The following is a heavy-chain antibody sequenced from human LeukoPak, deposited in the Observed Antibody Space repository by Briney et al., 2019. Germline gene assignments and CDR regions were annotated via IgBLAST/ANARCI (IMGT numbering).Heavy chain of an antibody. CDR1: GDSVSSDSYY. CDR2: IYYSGST. CDR3: ARDCRGASCSGIY. Sequence: SETLSLTCTVSGDSVSSDSYYWSWNRQPPGKGLGWIGYIYYSGSTNYNPSLKSRVTISVDTSKNQFSLKLSSVTAADTAVYYCARDCRGASCSGIYWGQGTLVTVSS. V-gene: IGHV4-61*01. J-gene: IGHJ4*02. D-gene: IGHD2-15*01.